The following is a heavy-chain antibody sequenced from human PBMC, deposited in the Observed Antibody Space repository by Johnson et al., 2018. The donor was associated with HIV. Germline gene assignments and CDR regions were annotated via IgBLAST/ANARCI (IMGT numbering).Heavy chain of an antibody. Sequence: MLLVESGGGLVQPGGSLRLSCAASGFTVSSNYMSWVRQAPGKGLEWVSVIYSGGSTYYADSVKGRFTISRDNSKNTLYLQMNSLRAEDTAVYYCAREALLWFGENGAFDIWGQGTMVTVSS. CDR2: IYSGGST. J-gene: IGHJ3*02. V-gene: IGHV3-66*01. D-gene: IGHD3-10*01. CDR3: AREALLWFGENGAFDI. CDR1: GFTVSSNY.